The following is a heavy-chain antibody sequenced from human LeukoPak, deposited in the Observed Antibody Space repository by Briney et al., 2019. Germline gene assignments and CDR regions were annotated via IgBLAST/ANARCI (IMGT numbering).Heavy chain of an antibody. Sequence: PSETLSLTCGVSGGSLSGYYWTWIRQSSGKGLEWIGEIYESGRVDYNPTLKSQVTISIDTSKNQFSLKVNSVTAADTAVYYCTRTRPVHEGRFDSWGQGTLVTVPS. V-gene: IGHV4-34*01. J-gene: IGHJ5*01. CDR3: TRTRPVHEGRFDS. CDR1: GGSLSGYY. D-gene: IGHD2-2*01. CDR2: IYESGRV.